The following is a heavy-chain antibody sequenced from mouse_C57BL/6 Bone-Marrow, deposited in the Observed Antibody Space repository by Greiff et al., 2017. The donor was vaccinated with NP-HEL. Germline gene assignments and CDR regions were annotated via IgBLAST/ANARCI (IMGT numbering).Heavy chain of an antibody. J-gene: IGHJ2*01. CDR2: INPSSGYT. CDR1: GYTFTSYW. Sequence: QVQLQQSGAELAKPGASVKLSCKASGYTFTSYWMHWVKQRPGQGLEWIGYINPSSGYTKYNQKFKDKATLTVDKSSSTAYMQLSSLTYEDSAVYYCARGGYSDYWGQGTTLTVSS. D-gene: IGHD2-2*01. CDR3: ARGGYSDY. V-gene: IGHV1-7*01.